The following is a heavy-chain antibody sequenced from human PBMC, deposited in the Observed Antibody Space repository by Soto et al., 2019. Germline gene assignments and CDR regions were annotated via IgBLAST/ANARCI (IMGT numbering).Heavy chain of an antibody. CDR1: GGSISSGGYY. Sequence: SETLSLTCTVSGGSISSGGYYWSWIRQHPGKGLEWIGYIYYSGSTYYNPSLKSRVTISVDTSKNQFSLKLSSVTAADTAVYYCARDRAARPMPGEEEYYYDGMDVWGQGTTVTVS. CDR2: IYYSGST. CDR3: ARDRAARPMPGEEEYYYDGMDV. D-gene: IGHD6-6*01. V-gene: IGHV4-31*03. J-gene: IGHJ6*02.